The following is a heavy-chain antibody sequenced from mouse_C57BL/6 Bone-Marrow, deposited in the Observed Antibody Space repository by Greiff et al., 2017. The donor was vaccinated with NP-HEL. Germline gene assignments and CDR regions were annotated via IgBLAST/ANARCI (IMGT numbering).Heavy chain of an antibody. J-gene: IGHJ4*01. D-gene: IGHD1-1*01. CDR2: ISYDGSN. CDR3: AKEGGVALYYYAMDY. Sequence: EVQLQESGPGLVKPSQSLSLTCSVTGYSITSGYYWNWIRQFPGNKLEWMGYISYDGSNNYNPSLKNRISITRDTSKNQFFLKLNSVTTEDTATYYCAKEGGVALYYYAMDYWGQGTSVTVSS. V-gene: IGHV3-6*01. CDR1: GYSITSGYY.